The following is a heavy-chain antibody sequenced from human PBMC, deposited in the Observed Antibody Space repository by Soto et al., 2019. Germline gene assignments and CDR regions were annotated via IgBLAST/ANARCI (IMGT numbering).Heavy chain of an antibody. J-gene: IGHJ6*02. CDR2: IYYSGST. Sequence: QVQLQESGPGLVKPSQTLSLTCTVSGGSISSGDYYWSWIRQPPGKGLEWVGYIYYSGSTYYYPSLKSRVTISVDTSKHQFSLKLSSVTAADTAVYYCARDVGLDGYSYGYYYYGMDVWGQGTTVTVSS. V-gene: IGHV4-30-4*01. CDR3: ARDVGLDGYSYGYYYYGMDV. D-gene: IGHD5-18*01. CDR1: GGSISSGDYY.